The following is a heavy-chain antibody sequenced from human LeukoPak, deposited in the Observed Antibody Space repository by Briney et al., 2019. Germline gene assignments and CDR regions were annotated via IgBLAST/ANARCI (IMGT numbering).Heavy chain of an antibody. J-gene: IGHJ4*02. D-gene: IGHD5-18*01. Sequence: GGSLRFSCAASGFTFSSYGMSWVRQAPGKGLEGVLAISGSGAVTYYADSVKGRFTISRDNSKNTVHLQMDSLRAEDSAVCYCAKNAGYSYGLYYFDYWGQGTLVTVSS. CDR2: ISGSGAVT. CDR1: GFTFSSYG. V-gene: IGHV3-23*01. CDR3: AKNAGYSYGLYYFDY.